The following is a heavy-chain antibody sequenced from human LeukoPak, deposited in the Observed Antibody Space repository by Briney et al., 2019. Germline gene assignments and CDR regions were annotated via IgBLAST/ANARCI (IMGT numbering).Heavy chain of an antibody. J-gene: IGHJ4*02. CDR3: AKDLRWLLWFGELLD. Sequence: PGGSLRLSCAASGFTFSSYGMHWVRQAPGKGLEWVAVISYDGSNKYYADSVKGRFTISRDNSKNTQYLQMNSLRAEDTAVYYCAKDLRWLLWFGELLDWGQGTLVTVSS. D-gene: IGHD3-10*01. CDR2: ISYDGSNK. CDR1: GFTFSSYG. V-gene: IGHV3-30*18.